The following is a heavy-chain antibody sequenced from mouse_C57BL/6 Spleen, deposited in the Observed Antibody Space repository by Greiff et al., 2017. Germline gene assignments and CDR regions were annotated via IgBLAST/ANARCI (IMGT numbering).Heavy chain of an antibody. CDR3: ARGITTVLDY. D-gene: IGHD1-1*01. CDR1: GFTFSSYT. Sequence: EVKLMESGGGLVKPGGSLKLSCAASGFTFSSYTMSWVRQTPEKRLEWVATISGGGGNTYYPDSVKGRFTISRDNAKNTLYLQLSSLRSEDTALYYCARGITTVLDYWGQGTTLTVSS. V-gene: IGHV5-9*01. J-gene: IGHJ2*01. CDR2: ISGGGGNT.